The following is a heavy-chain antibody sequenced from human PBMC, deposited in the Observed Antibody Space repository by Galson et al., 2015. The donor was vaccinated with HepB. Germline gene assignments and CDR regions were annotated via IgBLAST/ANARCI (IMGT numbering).Heavy chain of an antibody. CDR1: GFTFSNYG. D-gene: IGHD6-19*01. Sequence: SVRLSCAASGFTFSNYGMHWVRQAPGKGLEWVAVISYDGSNKYYADSVKGRFTISRDNSKNTLYLQMNSLRAEDTALYYCAKDPYLYSALAGTMAGFDYWGQGTLVTVSS. V-gene: IGHV3-30*18. CDR2: ISYDGSNK. J-gene: IGHJ4*02. CDR3: AKDPYLYSALAGTMAGFDY.